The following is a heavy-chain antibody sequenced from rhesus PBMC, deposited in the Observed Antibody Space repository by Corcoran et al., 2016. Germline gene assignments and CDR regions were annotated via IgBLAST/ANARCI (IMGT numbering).Heavy chain of an antibody. CDR3: TRYPYSGSWNFDS. CDR1: GYTFTSYY. Sequence: QVQLVQSGAEVKKPGASVKLSCKASGYTFTSYYINWVRQAPGQVREWKEWINPRKGKTGNAKKFQGRVTMTRDTSTRTACMELSSLRSEDRAVYYCTRYPYSGSWNFDSWGQGVLVTVSS. D-gene: IGHD6-25*01. J-gene: IGHJ4*01. V-gene: IGHV1S9*01. CDR2: INPRKGKT.